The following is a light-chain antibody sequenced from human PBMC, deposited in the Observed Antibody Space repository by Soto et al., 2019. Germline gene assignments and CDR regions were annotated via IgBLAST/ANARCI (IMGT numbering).Light chain of an antibody. Sequence: AIQLTQSPSSLYASVGDRVTITCRASQGISSALAWYQQKLGKAPKLLIYDASSLDSGVPSRFSGSGSGTDFTLTISSLQPEDFATYYCQQFNNYPHAITFGQGTRLEIK. CDR3: QQFNNYPHAIT. CDR1: QGISSA. V-gene: IGKV1D-13*01. J-gene: IGKJ5*01. CDR2: DAS.